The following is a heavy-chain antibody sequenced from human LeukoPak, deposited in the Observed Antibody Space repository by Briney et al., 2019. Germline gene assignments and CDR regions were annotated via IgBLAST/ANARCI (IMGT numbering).Heavy chain of an antibody. V-gene: IGHV3-30*03. Sequence: PGGSLRLSCAASGFIFSSYGMHWVRQAPGKGLEWVAVISYDGGNISYTDSVKGRFTISRDNSKNTLYLQMNSLRAEDTAVYYCASYYDILTGYKSIPYYYYMDVWGKGTTVTISS. CDR1: GFIFSSYG. CDR2: ISYDGGNI. CDR3: ASYYDILTGYKSIPYYYYMDV. D-gene: IGHD3-9*01. J-gene: IGHJ6*03.